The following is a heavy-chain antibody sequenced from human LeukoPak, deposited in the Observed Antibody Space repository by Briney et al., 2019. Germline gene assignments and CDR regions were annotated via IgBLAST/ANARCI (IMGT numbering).Heavy chain of an antibody. CDR2: IYHSGST. CDR3: ARHGIRYFDWSPEPAFDY. J-gene: IGHJ4*02. V-gene: IGHV4-38-2*02. D-gene: IGHD3-9*01. Sequence: SETLSLTCTVSGYSISSGYYWGWIRQPPGKGLEWIGSIYHSGSTYYNPSLKSRVTISVDTSKNQFSLKLSSVTAADTAVYYCARHGIRYFDWSPEPAFDYWGQGTLVTVSS. CDR1: GYSISSGYY.